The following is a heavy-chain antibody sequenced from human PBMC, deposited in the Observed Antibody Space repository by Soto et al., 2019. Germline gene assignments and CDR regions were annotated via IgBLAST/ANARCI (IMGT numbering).Heavy chain of an antibody. CDR3: ARGGAYNGGWFS. Sequence: EVQLVESGGGLVQPGGSLRLSCAASGFTFSGYWMHWVRQSPGKGLVWVSRLNSDGSITSYADSVKGRFTISRDNAKNALYRQMNSLRAEDTAVYFCARGGAYNGGWFSWGPGNRVTVSS. J-gene: IGHJ4*02. CDR1: GFTFSGYW. CDR2: LNSDGSIT. V-gene: IGHV3-74*01. D-gene: IGHD6-19*01.